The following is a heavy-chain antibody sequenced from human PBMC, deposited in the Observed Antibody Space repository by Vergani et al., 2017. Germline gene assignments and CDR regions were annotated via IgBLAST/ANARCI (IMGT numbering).Heavy chain of an antibody. CDR1: GFDFSSYI. V-gene: IGHV3-48*01. CDR3: AREYSSTSGRAFDF. J-gene: IGHJ3*01. D-gene: IGHD2-2*01. CDR2: VSTGTKSQ. Sequence: EVQLVESGGGWVQPGGSLRLSCVVSGFDFSSYIMNWVRQAPGKGREWVSFVSTGTKSQSYAESVKGRFTISRDSAKNSLYLQMDSLRAEDTAVYYCAREYSSTSGRAFDFWGQGTKVTVSS.